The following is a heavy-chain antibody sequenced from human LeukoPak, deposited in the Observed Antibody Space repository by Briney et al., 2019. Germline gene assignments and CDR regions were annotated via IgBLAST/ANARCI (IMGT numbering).Heavy chain of an antibody. V-gene: IGHV1-2*02. CDR2: INPNSGGT. CDR1: GYTFTGYY. Sequence: GASVKVSCKASGYTFTGYYMHWVRQAPGQGLEWMGWINPNSGGTNYAQKFQGRVTMTRDTSISTAYMELSRLRSGDTAVYYCARSLIVVVVAATHSDYWGQGTLVTVSS. CDR3: ARSLIVVVVAATHSDY. D-gene: IGHD2-15*01. J-gene: IGHJ4*02.